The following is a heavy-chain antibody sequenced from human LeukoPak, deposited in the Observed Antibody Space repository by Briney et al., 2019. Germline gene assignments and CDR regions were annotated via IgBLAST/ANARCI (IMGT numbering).Heavy chain of an antibody. J-gene: IGHJ5*01. CDR2: ISYDGSNK. CDR1: GFXFSNYG. Sequence: GGSLRLSCAASGFXFSNYGIHWVRQAPGKGLEWVAVISYDGSNKYYADSVKGRFTISRDNSKNTLYLQMNSLRGEDTAVYYCAKLRGVAAAGTGYFDPWGQGTLVTVSS. CDR3: AKLRGVAAAGTGYFDP. V-gene: IGHV3-30*18. D-gene: IGHD6-13*01.